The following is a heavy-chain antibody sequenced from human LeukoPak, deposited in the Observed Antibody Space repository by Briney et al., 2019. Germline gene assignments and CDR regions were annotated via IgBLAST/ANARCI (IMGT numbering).Heavy chain of an antibody. CDR1: GFTFSSYW. CDR3: RFTYSGRWIYFDY. CDR2: IKQDGSEK. D-gene: IGHD6-13*01. Sequence: YPGGSLRLSCAASGFTFSSYWMSWVRQAPGKGLEWVANIKQDGSEKYYVDSVKGRFTISRDNAKNSLYLQMNSLRAEDTAVYYCRFTYSGRWIYFDYWGQGTLVTVSS. V-gene: IGHV3-7*01. J-gene: IGHJ4*02.